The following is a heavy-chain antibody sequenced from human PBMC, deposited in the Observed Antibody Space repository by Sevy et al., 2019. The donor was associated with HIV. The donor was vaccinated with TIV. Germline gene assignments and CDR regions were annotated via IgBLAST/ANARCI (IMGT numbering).Heavy chain of an antibody. V-gene: IGHV3-30*02. CDR3: AKVPSSGWNYLLDY. D-gene: IGHD1-7*01. CDR2: IRLDGSDR. J-gene: IGHJ4*01. Sequence: GGSLRLSCAASGFIFGDHGMHWVRQAPGKGLEWVAFIRLDGSDRYYADSVKGRFTISRDNSKNTLYLQMNSLRAEDTAMYYCAKVPSSGWNYLLDYWGHGILVTVSS. CDR1: GFIFGDHG.